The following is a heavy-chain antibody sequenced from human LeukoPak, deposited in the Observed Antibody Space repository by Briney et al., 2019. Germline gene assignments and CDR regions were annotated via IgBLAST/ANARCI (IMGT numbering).Heavy chain of an antibody. CDR2: ITGSGDTT. J-gene: IGHJ4*02. D-gene: IGHD3-9*01. Sequence: GGSLRLSCVASGFIFRNYAMSWVRQAPGKGLEWVSAITGSGDTTYYADSVKGRFTISRDNSKNTLYVEMNTLRAEDTAVYYCAKWGDYDILTGYYVPDFWGQETLVTVSS. V-gene: IGHV3-23*01. CDR3: AKWGDYDILTGYYVPDF. CDR1: GFIFRNYA.